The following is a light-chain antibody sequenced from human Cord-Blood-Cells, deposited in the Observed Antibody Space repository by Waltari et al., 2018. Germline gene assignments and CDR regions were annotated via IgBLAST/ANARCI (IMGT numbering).Light chain of an antibody. CDR3: QVWDSSSDHVV. Sequence: SYVLTQPPSVSVAPGKTARITCGGNNIGRKGGHWYQQKPGQAPVLVIYYDSDRPSGIPERFSGSNSGNTATLTISRVEAGDEADYYCQVWDSSSDHVVFGGGTKLTVL. CDR1: NIGRKG. V-gene: IGLV3-21*04. J-gene: IGLJ2*01. CDR2: YDS.